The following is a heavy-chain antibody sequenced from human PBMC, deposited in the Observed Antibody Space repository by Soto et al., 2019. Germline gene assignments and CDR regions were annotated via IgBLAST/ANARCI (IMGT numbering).Heavy chain of an antibody. Sequence: EVQLVESGGGLVQPGRSLRLSCAASGFTFDDYAMHWVRQAPGKGLEWVSGISWNSGSIGYADSVKGRFTISRDNAKNSLYLQMNSLRAEDTALYYCAKDILVGGIPMSADAFDIWGQGTMVTVSS. CDR2: ISWNSGSI. CDR1: GFTFDDYA. CDR3: AKDILVGGIPMSADAFDI. V-gene: IGHV3-9*01. D-gene: IGHD3-10*01. J-gene: IGHJ3*02.